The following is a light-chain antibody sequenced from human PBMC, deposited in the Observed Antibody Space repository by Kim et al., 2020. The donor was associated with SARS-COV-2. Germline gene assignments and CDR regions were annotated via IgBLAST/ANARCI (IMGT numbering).Light chain of an antibody. Sequence: QSITISCTGNSSDVGTYNYVSWYQQHPGKAPKLIIYDVTNRPSGVSNRFSGSKSGNTASLTISGLQAEDEADYYCTSYTSTSTLVVFGGGTQLTVL. J-gene: IGLJ3*02. CDR2: DVT. V-gene: IGLV2-14*03. CDR1: SSDVGTYNY. CDR3: TSYTSTSTLVV.